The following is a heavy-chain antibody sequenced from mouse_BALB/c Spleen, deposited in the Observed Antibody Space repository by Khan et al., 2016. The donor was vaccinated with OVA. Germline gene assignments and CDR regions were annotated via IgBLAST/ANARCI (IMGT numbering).Heavy chain of an antibody. J-gene: IGHJ2*01. D-gene: IGHD1-1*01. CDR3: ANGRVLLRYPDYFDY. Sequence: EVQLQESGPGLLKPSQSLSLTCTVTGYSITSDYAWNWIRQFPGNILEWMAYISYSGSTTYSPSLRSRISITRDTSKNPFFLQLNSVTTEDTATYYCANGRVLLRYPDYFDYWGQGTTLTVSS. CDR1: GYSITSDYA. CDR2: ISYSGST. V-gene: IGHV3-2*02.